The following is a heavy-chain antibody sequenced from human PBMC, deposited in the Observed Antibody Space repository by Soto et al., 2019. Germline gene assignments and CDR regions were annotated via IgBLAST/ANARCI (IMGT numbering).Heavy chain of an antibody. CDR1: GFTFSSYA. Sequence: EVQLLESGGGLVQPGGSLRLSCAASGFTFSSYAMSWVRQAPGKGLEWVSAISGSGGRTYYADSVKGRFTISRDNSKNTLYLQMTSLRAEDTAVYYCAVADSIFGVVIFVGIDAFDIWGQGTMVTVAS. CDR2: ISGSGGRT. J-gene: IGHJ3*02. CDR3: AVADSIFGVVIFVGIDAFDI. V-gene: IGHV3-23*01. D-gene: IGHD3-3*01.